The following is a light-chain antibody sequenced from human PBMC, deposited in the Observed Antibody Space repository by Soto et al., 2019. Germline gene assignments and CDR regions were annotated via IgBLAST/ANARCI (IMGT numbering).Light chain of an antibody. Sequence: DIQMTQSPSTLSAYVGDRVTITCRASQSISSWLAWYQQKPGKAPKLLIYKASSLESGVPSRFSGSGSGTERTLRIRNLRADDLATAESQQDNSYSGAFGQGTKVEIK. V-gene: IGKV1-5*03. CDR2: KAS. J-gene: IGKJ1*01. CDR3: QQDNSYSGA. CDR1: QSISSW.